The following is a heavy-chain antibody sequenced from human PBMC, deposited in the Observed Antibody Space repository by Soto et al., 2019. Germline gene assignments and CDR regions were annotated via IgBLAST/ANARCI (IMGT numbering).Heavy chain of an antibody. CDR3: AKREGVGVRGALDY. D-gene: IGHD3-10*01. CDR2: ISGSGGST. V-gene: IGHV3-23*01. Sequence: EVQLLESGGGLVQPGASLRLSCAASGLTFSCYAMSWVRQAPGKGLEWVSAISGSGGSTYNADSVKGRFTISRDNSRNTVYLQMNSLRGEDTAAYYCAKREGVGVRGALDYCRQGTLVTVSS. CDR1: GLTFSCYA. J-gene: IGHJ4*02.